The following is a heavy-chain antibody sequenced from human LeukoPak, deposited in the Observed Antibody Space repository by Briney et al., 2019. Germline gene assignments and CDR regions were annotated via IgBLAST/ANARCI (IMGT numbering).Heavy chain of an antibody. D-gene: IGHD5-24*01. J-gene: IGHJ3*02. Sequence: GGSLRLSCAASGFTFSDYYMSWVRQAPGKGLEWVSAISGSGGSTYYADSVKGRFTISRDNSKNTLYLQMNSLRAEDTAVYYCAKDWGWRWPHDAFDIWGQGTMVTVSS. V-gene: IGHV3-23*01. CDR3: AKDWGWRWPHDAFDI. CDR1: GFTFSDYY. CDR2: ISGSGGST.